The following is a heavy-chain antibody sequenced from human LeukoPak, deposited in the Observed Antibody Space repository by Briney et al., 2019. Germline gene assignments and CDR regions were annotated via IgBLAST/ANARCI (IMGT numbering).Heavy chain of an antibody. CDR1: GGTFSSYA. CDR3: ARERLDIVVVPAAIGFDP. D-gene: IGHD2-2*02. CDR2: IIPIFGTA. Sequence: ASVKVSCKASGGTFSSYAISWVRQAPGQGLEWMGVIIPIFGTASYAQKFQGRVTITTDESTSTAYMELSRLRSEDTAVYYCARERLDIVVVPAAIGFDPWSQGTLVTVSS. J-gene: IGHJ5*02. V-gene: IGHV1-69*05.